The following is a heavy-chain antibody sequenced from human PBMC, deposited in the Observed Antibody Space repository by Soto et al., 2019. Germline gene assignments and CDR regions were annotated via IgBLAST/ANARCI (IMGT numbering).Heavy chain of an antibody. V-gene: IGHV3-53*02. J-gene: IGHJ4*02. CDR2: IYSGGSI. CDR1: GFTVSNNF. D-gene: IGHD3-16*01. Sequence: VQLVESGGGLIQAGGSLRLSCAVSGFTVSNNFMMWVRQAPGKGLEWVSLIYSGGSISYADSVKGRFTISRDGYMNMPYLQMNSLTAEDTAVYYCATDGNGQRGSPHWGQGTLVTVSS. CDR3: ATDGNGQRGSPH.